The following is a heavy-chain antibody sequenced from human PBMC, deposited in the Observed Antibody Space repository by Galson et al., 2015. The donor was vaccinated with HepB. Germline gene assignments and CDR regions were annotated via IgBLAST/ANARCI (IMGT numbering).Heavy chain of an antibody. J-gene: IGHJ4*02. CDR3: ARRIYGGTVPNFDY. V-gene: IGHV3-48*04. CDR2: ISSSSSTI. CDR1: GFTFSSYS. D-gene: IGHD4-17*01. Sequence: SLRLSCAASGFTFSSYSMNWVRQAPGKGLEWVSYISSSSSTIYYADSVKGRFTISRDNAKNSLYLQMNSLRAEDTAVYYCARRIYGGTVPNFDYWGQGTLVTVSS.